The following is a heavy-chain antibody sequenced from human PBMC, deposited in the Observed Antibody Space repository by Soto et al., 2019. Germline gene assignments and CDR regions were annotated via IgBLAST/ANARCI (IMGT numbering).Heavy chain of an antibody. V-gene: IGHV3-30-3*01. Sequence: GGSLRLSCAASGFTFSSYAMHWVRQAPGKGLEWVAVISYDGSNKYYADSVKGRFTISRDNSKNTLYLQMNSLRAEDTAVYYYARETYYDFWSGPYYGMDVWGQGTTVTV. D-gene: IGHD3-3*01. CDR2: ISYDGSNK. CDR3: ARETYYDFWSGPYYGMDV. J-gene: IGHJ6*02. CDR1: GFTFSSYA.